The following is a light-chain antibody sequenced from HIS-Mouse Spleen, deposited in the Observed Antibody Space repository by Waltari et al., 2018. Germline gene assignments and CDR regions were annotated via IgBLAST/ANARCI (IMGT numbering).Light chain of an antibody. V-gene: IGLV3-1*01. Sequence: SYELTQPPSVSVSPGQTASLTCSRAKLGDKYACWYQQKPGQSPVLVIYQDSKRPSGIPERFSGSNSGNTATLTISGTQAMDEADYYCQAWDSSTVVFGGGTKLTVL. CDR1: KLGDKY. CDR2: QDS. CDR3: QAWDSSTVV. J-gene: IGLJ2*01.